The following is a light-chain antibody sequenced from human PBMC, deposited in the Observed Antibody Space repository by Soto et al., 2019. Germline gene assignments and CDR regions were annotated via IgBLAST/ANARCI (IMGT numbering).Light chain of an antibody. CDR2: GAS. CDR3: QEYGDWAPEA. CDR1: QSVSRN. Sequence: EVVLTQSPATLSVSPGDRATLSCRASQSVSRNLAWYQQKPGQAPSLLIYGASTRATSVPARSSGSGSAAEFTLAISSLQAEDVAVYYCQEYGDWAPEAFGQGTKLEI. V-gene: IGKV3-15*01. J-gene: IGKJ2*01.